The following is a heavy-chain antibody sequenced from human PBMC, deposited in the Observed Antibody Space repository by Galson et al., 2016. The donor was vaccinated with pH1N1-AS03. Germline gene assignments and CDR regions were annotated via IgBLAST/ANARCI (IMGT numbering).Heavy chain of an antibody. D-gene: IGHD5-24*01. V-gene: IGHV3-15*01. CDR3: NTVGVGDGHTYGY. J-gene: IGHJ4*02. CDR2: IKSKTDGGTT. Sequence: SLRLSCAASGFPFKNARLTWVRQSPGKGLEWVGRIKSKTDGGTTDYAAPVKGRFTISRDDSKNTMYLEMNSLKTEDTATYYCNTVGVGDGHTYGYWGQGTLLTVSS. CDR1: GFPFKNAR.